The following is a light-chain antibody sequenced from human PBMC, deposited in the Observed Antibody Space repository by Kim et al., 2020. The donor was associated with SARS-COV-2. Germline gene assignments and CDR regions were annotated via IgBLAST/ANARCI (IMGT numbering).Light chain of an antibody. CDR1: SSRPYY. V-gene: IGLV3-19*01. CDR3: NSRYSSRFHLWV. Sequence: LGRALRITCTEDSSRPYYARWYQEKPGQASVLVIYRKDTRSSGLPDRFSGSSARKTASLTNVGAQAGDEAYYYLNSRYSSRFHLWVFGGGTQLTVL. J-gene: IGLJ3*02. CDR2: RKD.